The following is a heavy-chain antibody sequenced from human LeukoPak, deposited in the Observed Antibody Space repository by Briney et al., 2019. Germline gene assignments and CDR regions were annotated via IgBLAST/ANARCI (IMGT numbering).Heavy chain of an antibody. J-gene: IGHJ6*03. CDR1: GFTFSSYS. V-gene: IGHV3-21*01. CDR3: ARGTFSYSHGYPAHYYMDV. D-gene: IGHD5-18*01. Sequence: GGSLRLSCAASGFTFSSYSMNWVRQAPGKGLEWVSSISSSSSYIYYADSVKGRFTISRDNAKNSLYLQMNSLRAEDTAVYYCARGTFSYSHGYPAHYYMDVWGKGTTVIVSS. CDR2: ISSSSSYI.